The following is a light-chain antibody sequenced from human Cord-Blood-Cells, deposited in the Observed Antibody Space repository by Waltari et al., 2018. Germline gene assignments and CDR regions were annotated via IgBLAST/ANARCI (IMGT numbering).Light chain of an antibody. V-gene: IGLV2-23*01. J-gene: IGLJ1*01. CDR2: EGS. Sequence: QSALTQPASVSGSPGQSITISCTGTSSDVGSYNLVSWYQQHPGKAPNLMIYEGSKRPSGVSNRFSGSKSGNTASLTISGLQAEDEADYYCCSYAGSSTHYVFGTGTKVTVL. CDR1: SSDVGSYNL. CDR3: CSYAGSSTHYV.